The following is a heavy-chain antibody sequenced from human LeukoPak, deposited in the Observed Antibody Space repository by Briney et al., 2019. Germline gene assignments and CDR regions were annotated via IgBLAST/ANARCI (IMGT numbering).Heavy chain of an antibody. CDR1: GGSISSYY. D-gene: IGHD3-3*01. CDR3: ARGNGYYPNFDY. V-gene: IGHV4-59*01. J-gene: IGHJ4*02. CDR2: IYYSGST. Sequence: SETLSLTCTVSGGSISSYYWSWIRQPPGKGLEWIGYIYYSGSTNYNPSLKSRVTISVDTSKNQFSLKLSSVTAADTAVYYCARGNGYYPNFDYWGQGTLVTVSS.